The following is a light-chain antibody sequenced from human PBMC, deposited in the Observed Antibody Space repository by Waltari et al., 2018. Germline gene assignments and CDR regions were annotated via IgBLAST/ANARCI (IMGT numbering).Light chain of an antibody. Sequence: IVMTQSPDSLAVSLGERATINCKSSQSLLYRSNNKNYLAWYQQKPGQPPKLLIYWASTRESGVPDRFSGSGSGTDFTLTISTLQAEDVAVYYCQQHYGVLWTFGQGTKVEI. V-gene: IGKV4-1*01. J-gene: IGKJ1*01. CDR3: QQHYGVLWT. CDR1: QSLLYRSNNKNY. CDR2: WAS.